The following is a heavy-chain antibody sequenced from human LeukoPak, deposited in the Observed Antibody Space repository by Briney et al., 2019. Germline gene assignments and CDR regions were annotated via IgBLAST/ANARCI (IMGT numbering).Heavy chain of an antibody. CDR1: GFTFSSYW. V-gene: IGHV3-74*01. CDR2: INSDGSST. J-gene: IGHJ4*02. D-gene: IGHD3-10*01. CDR3: AIGSGSYYTEVPFDY. Sequence: PGGSLRLSCAASGFTFSSYWMHWVRQAPGKGLVWVSRINSDGSSTSYADSVKGRFTISRDNAKNTLYLRMNSLRAEDTAVYYCAIGSGSYYTEVPFDYWGQGTLVTVSS.